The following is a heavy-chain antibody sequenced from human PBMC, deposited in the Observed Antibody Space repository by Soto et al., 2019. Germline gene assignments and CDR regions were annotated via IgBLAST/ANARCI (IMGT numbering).Heavy chain of an antibody. Sequence: SGSASVFTFRSYGMHWVRQAQGKGLEWVAVISYDGSNKYYADSVKGRFTISRDNSKNTLYLQMNSLRAEDTAVYYCAKDHCRGDFYQH. J-gene: IGHJ1*01. CDR2: ISYDGSNK. CDR3: AKDHCRGDFYQH. V-gene: IGHV3-30*18. D-gene: IGHD2-21*02. CDR1: VFTFRSYG.